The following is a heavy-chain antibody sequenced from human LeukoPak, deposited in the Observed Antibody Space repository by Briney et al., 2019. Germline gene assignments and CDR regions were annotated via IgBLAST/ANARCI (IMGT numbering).Heavy chain of an antibody. Sequence: GGSLRLSCAASGFTFSTYGMHWVRQAPGKGLEWVALVWSDGNGKFYADSVKGRFTISRDNSKNTLYLQMNRLRPEDTAVYYCARGTVTAPDYWGQGTLVTVSS. CDR3: ARGTVTAPDY. J-gene: IGHJ4*02. CDR1: GFTFSTYG. CDR2: VWSDGNGK. D-gene: IGHD2-21*02. V-gene: IGHV3-33*01.